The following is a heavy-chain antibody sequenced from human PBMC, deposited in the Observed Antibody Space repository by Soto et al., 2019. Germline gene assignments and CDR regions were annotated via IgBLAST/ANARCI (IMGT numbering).Heavy chain of an antibody. D-gene: IGHD3-10*01. CDR2: ISYDGSNR. J-gene: IGHJ6*02. Sequence: QVQLGESGGGVVQPGRSLRLSCAASGFTFSNYAMHWVRQAPGKGLEWVAVISYDGSNRYYADSVKGRFTISRDNSKNQQYLQMNSLRGEDTAVYSCARVITMVRTYGMDVWGQGTTVTVSS. V-gene: IGHV3-30-3*01. CDR3: ARVITMVRTYGMDV. CDR1: GFTFSNYA.